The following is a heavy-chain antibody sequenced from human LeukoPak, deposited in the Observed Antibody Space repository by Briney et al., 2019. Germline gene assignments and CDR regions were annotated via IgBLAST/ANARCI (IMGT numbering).Heavy chain of an antibody. V-gene: IGHV3-49*04. CDR1: GFTFGDYA. CDR2: IRSKAFGETA. Sequence: GGSPRLSCTVSGFTFGDYAINWVRQAPGKGLEWVGFIRSKAFGETAEYAASVRGRFTISRDDSKSIAYLQMNSLKTEDTAVYYCTRDRGSSTLGDYWGQGTLVTVSS. D-gene: IGHD7-27*01. CDR3: TRDRGSSTLGDY. J-gene: IGHJ4*02.